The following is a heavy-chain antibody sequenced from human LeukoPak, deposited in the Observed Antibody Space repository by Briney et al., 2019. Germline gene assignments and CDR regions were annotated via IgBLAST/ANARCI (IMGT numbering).Heavy chain of an antibody. CDR1: GGSFSDYF. CDR2: INHSGST. CDR3: ARSEISGSYYYY. V-gene: IGHV4-34*01. J-gene: IGHJ4*01. Sequence: PSETLSLTCAVYGGSFSDYFWSWIRQPPGKGLEWIGEINHSGSTNYNPSLKSRVSISVDTSKTHFSLRLSSVTAADTAVYYCARSEISGSYYYYWGQGTLVTVSS. D-gene: IGHD1-26*01.